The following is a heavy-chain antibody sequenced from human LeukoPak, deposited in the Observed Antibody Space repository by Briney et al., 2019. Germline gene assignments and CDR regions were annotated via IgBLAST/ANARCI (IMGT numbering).Heavy chain of an antibody. J-gene: IGHJ4*02. D-gene: IGHD3-10*01. V-gene: IGHV4-30-4*01. Sequence: SETLSLTCTVSGGSISSGDYYWSWIRQPPGKGLEWIGYIYYSGSTYYNPSLKSRVTISVDTSKNQFSLKLSSVTAADTAVYYCARVFYGSGISGMDVWGQGTLVTVSS. CDR3: ARVFYGSGISGMDV. CDR1: GGSISSGDYY. CDR2: IYYSGST.